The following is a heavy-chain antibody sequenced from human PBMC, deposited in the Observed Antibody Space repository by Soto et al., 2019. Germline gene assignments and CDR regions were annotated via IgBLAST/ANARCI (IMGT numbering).Heavy chain of an antibody. Sequence: QITLKESGPTLVKPTQTLTLTCTFSGFSLSTSRVGVAWIRQPPGKALEWLALIYWDDDMRYSPSLKRRLTITKDTSNNQVVLTMTHMDPVDTATYYFTHSNVRMITPLGVLDICGQGTIITVTS. CDR3: THSNVRMITPLGVLDI. V-gene: IGHV2-5*02. CDR2: IYWDDDM. CDR1: GFSLSTSRVG. J-gene: IGHJ3*02. D-gene: IGHD3-16*01.